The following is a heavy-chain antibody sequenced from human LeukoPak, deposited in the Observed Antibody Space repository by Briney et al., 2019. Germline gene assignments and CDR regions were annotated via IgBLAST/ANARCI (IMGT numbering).Heavy chain of an antibody. D-gene: IGHD1-26*01. CDR1: GGSFSGYY. V-gene: IGHV4-34*01. J-gene: IGHJ4*02. Sequence: PSETLSLTCAVYGGSFSGYYWSWIRQPPGKGLEWIGEINHSGSTNYNPSLKSRVTISVDTSENQFSLKLSSVTAADTAVYYCARGLGGATLDYWGQGTLVTVSS. CDR2: INHSGST. CDR3: ARGLGGATLDY.